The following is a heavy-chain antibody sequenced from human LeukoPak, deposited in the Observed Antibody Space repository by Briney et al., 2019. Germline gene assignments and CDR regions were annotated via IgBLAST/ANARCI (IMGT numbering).Heavy chain of an antibody. CDR2: IKQDGSEK. CDR1: GFTFSSYW. J-gene: IGHJ4*02. D-gene: IGHD6-13*01. Sequence: PGGSLRLSCAASGFTFSSYWMSWVRQAPGKGLEWVANIKQDGSEKYYVDSVKGRFTISRDNAKNSLYLQMNSLRAEDTAVYYCARDPGRRYSSSWYDYWGQGTLVTVSS. CDR3: ARDPGRRYSSSWYDY. V-gene: IGHV3-7*01.